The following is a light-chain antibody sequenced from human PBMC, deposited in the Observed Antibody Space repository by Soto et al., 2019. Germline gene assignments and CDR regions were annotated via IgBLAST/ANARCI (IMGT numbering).Light chain of an antibody. V-gene: IGKV3-15*01. CDR2: GAS. CDR3: QQYNNWPRT. Sequence: EIVMTQSPATLSVSPGERATLSCRASQTVSSSLAWYQQKPGQAPRLFMFGASTRATGIPARFSGSGSGTDFTLTISSLQSEDFAVYYCQQYNNWPRTFGQGTKVEIK. CDR1: QTVSSS. J-gene: IGKJ1*01.